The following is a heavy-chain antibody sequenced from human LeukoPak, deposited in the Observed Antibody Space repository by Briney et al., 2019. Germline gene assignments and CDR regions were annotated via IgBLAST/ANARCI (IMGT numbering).Heavy chain of an antibody. CDR1: GFTFSNYE. D-gene: IGHD3-10*01. Sequence: PGGSLRLSCAASGFTFSNYEMNWVRQAPGKGLEWVSYISSSGSTIYYADSVKGRFTVSRDNAKKSLYLQMNSLRAEDTAVYYCARDSMVRGRGPRLWHYYMDVWGKGTTVTISS. CDR3: ARDSMVRGRGPRLWHYYMDV. J-gene: IGHJ6*03. V-gene: IGHV3-48*03. CDR2: ISSSGSTI.